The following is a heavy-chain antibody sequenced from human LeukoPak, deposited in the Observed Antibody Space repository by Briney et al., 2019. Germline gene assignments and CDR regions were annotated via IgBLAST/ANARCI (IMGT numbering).Heavy chain of an antibody. Sequence: GGSLRLSCAASGFTFSSYGMHWVRQAPGKGLEWVSYISGSGTSMYSADSVKGRFTISGDNAKNSLYLQMNSLRAEDTAVYYCARGGGYNLVYWGQGTLVTVSS. J-gene: IGHJ4*02. V-gene: IGHV3-48*04. CDR1: GFTFSSYG. CDR3: ARGGGYNLVY. CDR2: ISGSGTSM. D-gene: IGHD5-24*01.